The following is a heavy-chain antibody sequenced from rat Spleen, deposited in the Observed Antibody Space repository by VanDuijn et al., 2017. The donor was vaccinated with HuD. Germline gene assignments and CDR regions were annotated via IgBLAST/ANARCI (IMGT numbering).Heavy chain of an antibody. CDR1: GFTFNNYW. CDR3: TTWDYYDNRFDY. J-gene: IGHJ2*01. V-gene: IGHV5-27*01. Sequence: EVQLVETGGGLVQPGRSLKLSCVASGFTFNNYWMTWIRQAPTKGLEWVASISTAGSNTFYRDSVKGRFTISRDNDKSTLHLQMDSLRSEDTATYYCTTWDYYDNRFDYWGQGVMVTVSS. CDR2: ISTAGSNT. D-gene: IGHD1-6*01.